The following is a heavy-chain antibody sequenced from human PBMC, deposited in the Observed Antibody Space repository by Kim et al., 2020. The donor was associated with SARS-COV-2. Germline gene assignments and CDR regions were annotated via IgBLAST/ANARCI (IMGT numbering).Heavy chain of an antibody. CDR2: IGGPGTNT. D-gene: IGHD1-26*01. V-gene: IGHV3-23*01. CDR1: GFTFSSYA. Sequence: GGSLRLSCAASGFTFSSYAMNWVRQAPGKGLEWVSGIGGPGTNTYYAGPVKGRFTVSKDNSKNTLNLQMNSLRAEDTAVYYCAKDRRVWSGSYDVGDYWGQGTLVTVSS. J-gene: IGHJ4*02. CDR3: AKDRRVWSGSYDVGDY.